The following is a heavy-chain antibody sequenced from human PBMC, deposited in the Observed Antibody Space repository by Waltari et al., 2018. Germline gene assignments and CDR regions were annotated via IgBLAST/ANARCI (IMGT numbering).Heavy chain of an antibody. CDR1: GGSISSGSYY. J-gene: IGHJ6*03. CDR3: ARKTGYTAYYMDV. Sequence: QVQLQESGPGLVKPSQTLSLTCTVSGGSISSGSYYWSWIRQPAGKGLEWIGRIYTSGGTNYNPSLTSRVTISVDAAKNQFSRKLSSVTAADTAVDYGARKTGYTAYYMDVWGKGTTVTVSS. V-gene: IGHV4-61*02. CDR2: IYTSGGT. D-gene: IGHD1-1*01.